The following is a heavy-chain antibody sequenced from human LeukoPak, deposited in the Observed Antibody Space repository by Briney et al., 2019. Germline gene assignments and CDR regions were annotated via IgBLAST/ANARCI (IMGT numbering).Heavy chain of an antibody. D-gene: IGHD3-10*01. J-gene: IGHJ4*02. CDR1: GFTFSNAW. V-gene: IGHV3-15*01. CDR2: IKSKTDGGTT. CDR3: TLGDPYGSGSHFDY. Sequence: PGGSLRLSCAASGFTFSNAWMSWVRQAPGKGLEWVGRIKSKTDGGTTDYAAPVKGRFTISRDDSKNTLYLQMNSLKTEDTAVYYCTLGDPYGSGSHFDYWGQGTLVTVSS.